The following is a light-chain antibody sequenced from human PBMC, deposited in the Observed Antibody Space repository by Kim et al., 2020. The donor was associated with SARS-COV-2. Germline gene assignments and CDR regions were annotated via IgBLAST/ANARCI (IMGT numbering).Light chain of an antibody. CDR3: QTWGTGIQV. CDR1: SGHSSNA. CDR2: LNSDGSH. V-gene: IGLV4-69*01. J-gene: IGLJ3*02. Sequence: QLVLTQSPSASASLGASVKLTCTLSSGHSSNAIAWHQQQPEKGPRYLMKLNSDGSHSKGDGIPDRFSGSSSGAERYLTISSLQSEDEGDYYCQTWGTGIQVFGGGTKVTVL.